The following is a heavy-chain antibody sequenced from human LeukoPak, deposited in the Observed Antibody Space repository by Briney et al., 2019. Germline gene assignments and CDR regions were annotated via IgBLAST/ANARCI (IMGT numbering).Heavy chain of an antibody. V-gene: IGHV3-23*01. CDR2: IRSNGGST. CDR1: GFTFSTYA. J-gene: IGHJ3*02. D-gene: IGHD3-22*01. Sequence: GGSLRLSCVASGFTFSTYAVSWVRQAPGKGLEWVSSIRSNGGSTYYADSVKGRFTISRDNSKNTLYLQMNSLRAEDTAEYYCAKGRPHYSDSSGYGDAFDIWGQGTTVTVSS. CDR3: AKGRPHYSDSSGYGDAFDI.